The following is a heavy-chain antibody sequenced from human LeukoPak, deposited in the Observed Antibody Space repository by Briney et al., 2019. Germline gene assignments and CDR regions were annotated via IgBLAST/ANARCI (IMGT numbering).Heavy chain of an antibody. D-gene: IGHD6-13*01. J-gene: IGHJ1*01. Sequence: ASVKVSCKASGYTFTGYYMHWVRQAPGQGLEWMGWINPNSGGTNYAQKLQGRVTMTTDTSTSTAYMELRSLRSDDTAVYYCARDRAPRKTSSEYFQHWGQGTLVTVSS. CDR2: INPNSGGT. V-gene: IGHV1-2*02. CDR1: GYTFTGYY. CDR3: ARDRAPRKTSSEYFQH.